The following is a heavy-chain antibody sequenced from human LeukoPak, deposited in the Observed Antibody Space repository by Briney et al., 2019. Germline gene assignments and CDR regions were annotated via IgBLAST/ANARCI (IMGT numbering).Heavy chain of an antibody. CDR1: GFTFSSYA. J-gene: IGHJ6*03. D-gene: IGHD2-21*02. CDR3: AKAAYCGGDCHYYYYYMDV. V-gene: IGHV3-23*01. Sequence: GGSLRLSCAASGFTFSSYAMSWVRQAPGKGLEWVSAISGSGGSTYYADSVKGRFTISRDNSKNTLWLQMNSLKGEDTAVYYCAKAAYCGGDCHYYYYYMDVWGKGPRSPSP. CDR2: ISGSGGST.